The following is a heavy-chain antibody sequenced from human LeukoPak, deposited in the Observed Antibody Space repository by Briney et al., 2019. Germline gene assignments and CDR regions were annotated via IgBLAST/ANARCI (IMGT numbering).Heavy chain of an antibody. V-gene: IGHV1-2*02. CDR1: GYTFTGYY. CDR3: ARTDYYGSGSYYRYFDY. CDR2: INPNSGGT. J-gene: IGHJ4*02. Sequence: ASVKVSCKASGYTFTGYYMHWVRQAPGQGLEWMGWINPNSGGTNYAQKFQGRVTMTRDTSISTAYMELSRLRSDDTAVYYCARTDYYGSGSYYRYFDYWGQGTLVTVSS. D-gene: IGHD3-10*01.